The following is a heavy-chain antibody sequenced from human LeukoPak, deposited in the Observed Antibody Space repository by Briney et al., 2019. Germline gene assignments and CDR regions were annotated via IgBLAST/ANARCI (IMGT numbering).Heavy chain of an antibody. D-gene: IGHD6-6*01. CDR2: IYYSGST. J-gene: IGHJ6*03. CDR1: GGSISSGDYY. V-gene: IGHV4-30-4*02. Sequence: SETLSLTCTVSGGSISSGDYYWSWIRQPPGKGLEWIGYIYYSGSTYYNPSLKSRVTISVDTSKNQFSLKLSSVTAADTAVYYCARSMLVPVDFHYYYYMDVWGKGTTVTVSS. CDR3: ARSMLVPVDFHYYYYMDV.